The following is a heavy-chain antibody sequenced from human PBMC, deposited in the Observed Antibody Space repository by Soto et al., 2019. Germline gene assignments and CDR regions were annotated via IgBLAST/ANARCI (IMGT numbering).Heavy chain of an antibody. J-gene: IGHJ4*02. V-gene: IGHV4-4*07. Sequence: ETLSLSCPVSGASMSDYFWTWIRLPAGKRLEWIGRKSISGSTDYNPSLKGRASMSVDTSKNQFSLRLISVTAADTALYYCARSLGSAAGWSFDVWGQGILVTVSS. CDR1: GASMSDYF. CDR3: ARSLGSAAGWSFDV. D-gene: IGHD3-16*01. CDR2: KSISGST.